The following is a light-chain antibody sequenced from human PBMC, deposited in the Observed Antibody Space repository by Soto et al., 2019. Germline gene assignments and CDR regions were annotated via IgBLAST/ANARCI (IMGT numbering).Light chain of an antibody. J-gene: IGKJ1*01. Sequence: IQITQSPSTLSASVLDIFTISCRASRSISPWLAWYQQKPGKPPKLLIYGASSLAAGVPSRFSGSGSGTDFTLTISSLQPDDFASYYCQQYSSSTTFGQGTKVDNK. CDR3: QQYSSSTT. CDR2: GAS. V-gene: IGKV1-5*01. CDR1: RSISPW.